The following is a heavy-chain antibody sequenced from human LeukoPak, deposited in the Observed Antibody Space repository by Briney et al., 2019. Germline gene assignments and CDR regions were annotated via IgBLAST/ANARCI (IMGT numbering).Heavy chain of an antibody. CDR2: INPNSGGT. CDR1: GYTFTGYY. V-gene: IGHV1-2*02. CDR3: ARERGDGYNFFDY. Sequence: ASVKVSCKASGYTFTGYYMHWVRQAPGQGLEWMGWINPNSGGTNYAQEFQGRVTMTRDTSISTAYMELSRLRSDDTAVYYCARERGDGYNFFDYWGQGTLVTVSS. D-gene: IGHD5-24*01. J-gene: IGHJ4*02.